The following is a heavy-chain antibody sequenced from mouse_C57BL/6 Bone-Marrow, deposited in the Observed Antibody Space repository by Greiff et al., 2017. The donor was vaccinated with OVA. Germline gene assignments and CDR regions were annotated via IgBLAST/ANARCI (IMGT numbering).Heavy chain of an antibody. CDR1: GYTFTSYW. Sequence: QVQLQQPGAELVRPGSSVKLSCKASGYTFTSYWMDWVKQRPGQGLEWIGNIYPSDSETHYNQKFKDKATLTADKSSSTAYMQLSSLTSEDSAAYFCARERYYDAMDYWGPGTSVTVSS. J-gene: IGHJ4*01. CDR2: IYPSDSET. V-gene: IGHV1-61*01. CDR3: ARERYYDAMDY.